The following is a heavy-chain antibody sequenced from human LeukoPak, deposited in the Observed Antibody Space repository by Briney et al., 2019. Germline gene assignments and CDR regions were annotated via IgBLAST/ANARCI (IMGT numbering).Heavy chain of an antibody. Sequence: GGSLRLSCAASGFTFSSYWMHWVRQAPGKGLVWVSRINSDGSNTSYADSVKGRFTISRDNAENTLYLQMNSLGAEDTAVYYCAGNWGSLDYWGQGTLVTVSS. CDR2: INSDGSNT. CDR3: AGNWGSLDY. D-gene: IGHD7-27*01. J-gene: IGHJ4*02. V-gene: IGHV3-74*01. CDR1: GFTFSSYW.